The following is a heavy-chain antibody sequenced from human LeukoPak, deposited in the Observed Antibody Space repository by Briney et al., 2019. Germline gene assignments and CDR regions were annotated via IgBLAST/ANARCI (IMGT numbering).Heavy chain of an antibody. J-gene: IGHJ6*02. Sequence: GGSLRLSCAASGFIFSDYAMTWVRQAPGKGLEWVSAFSGSGRTTYSADSVKGRFTISRDNSKNTLYLQMNSLRAEDTAVYYCAKAGGTAGHWTDYYYYYGMDVWGQGTTVTVSS. CDR3: AKAGGTAGHWTDYYYYYGMDV. CDR2: FSGSGRTT. CDR1: GFIFSDYA. D-gene: IGHD6-13*01. V-gene: IGHV3-23*01.